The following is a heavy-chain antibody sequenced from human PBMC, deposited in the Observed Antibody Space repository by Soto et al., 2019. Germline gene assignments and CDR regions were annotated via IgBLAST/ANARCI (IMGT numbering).Heavy chain of an antibody. CDR1: GFTFSSYA. Sequence: GGSLTLSCAASGFTFSSYAMSWVRQAPGKGLEWVSAISGSGGSTYYADSVKGRFTISRDNSKNALYLQINSLRAEDTAVYYCAKLSDMYVVVIHREYWGQGTMVTVSS. J-gene: IGHJ4*02. CDR3: AKLSDMYVVVIHREY. CDR2: ISGSGGST. D-gene: IGHD3-22*01. V-gene: IGHV3-23*01.